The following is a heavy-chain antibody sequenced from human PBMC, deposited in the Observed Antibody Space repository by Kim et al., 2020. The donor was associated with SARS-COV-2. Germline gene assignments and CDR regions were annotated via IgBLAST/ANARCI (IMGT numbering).Heavy chain of an antibody. Sequence: GGSLRLSCAASGFIFSNYAMHWVRQAPGKGLEWVSFISPNGTIMFYADSLRGRFTISRDNAKNSLYLQMNSLRSEDTALYYCVKANCSPACVLWG. D-gene: IGHD2-21*01. CDR3: VKANCSPACVL. J-gene: IGHJ6*01. CDR1: GFIFSNYA. V-gene: IGHV3-21*01. CDR2: ISPNGTIM.